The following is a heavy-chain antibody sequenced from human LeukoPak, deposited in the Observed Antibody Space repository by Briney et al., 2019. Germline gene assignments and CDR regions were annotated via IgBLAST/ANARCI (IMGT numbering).Heavy chain of an antibody. CDR2: IYYSGST. CDR1: GGSLSSGGYY. J-gene: IGHJ6*02. V-gene: IGHV4-31*03. CDR3: ARERQFYGLDV. Sequence: SQTLSLTCTVSGGSLSSGGYYWSWIRQHPGKGLEWIGYIYYSGSTYYNPSLRSRVTISVDTSKKQFSLKLRSVTAADTAVHYCARERQFYGLDVWGQGTTATVSS.